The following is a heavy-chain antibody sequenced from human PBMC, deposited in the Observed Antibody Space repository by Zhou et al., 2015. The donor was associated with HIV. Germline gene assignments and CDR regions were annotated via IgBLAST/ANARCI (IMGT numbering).Heavy chain of an antibody. D-gene: IGHD2-21*02. CDR1: GYTFSSNY. CDR3: ARDQVSTERDYYGMDV. J-gene: IGHJ6*02. V-gene: IGHV1-46*01. Sequence: QVLLVQSGAEVKKPGASVKVSCKASGYTFSSNYIHWVRQAPGQGLEWMGIINPSGGSTSYAQKFQGRVTMTRDTSTSTVYMELSSLRSEDTAVYYCARDQVSTERDYYGMDVWGQGTTVTVSS. CDR2: INPSGGST.